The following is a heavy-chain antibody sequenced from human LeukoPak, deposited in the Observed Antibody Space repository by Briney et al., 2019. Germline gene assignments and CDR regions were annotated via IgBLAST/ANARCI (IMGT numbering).Heavy chain of an antibody. CDR1: GFTFSSYG. CDR2: ISYDGSNK. J-gene: IGHJ4*02. D-gene: IGHD3-10*01. CDR3: ATHQGYYGSGSYFTH. V-gene: IGHV3-30*03. Sequence: PGRSLRLSCAASGFTFSSYGMHWVRQAPGKGLEWVAVISYDGSNKYYADSVKGRFTISRDNSKNTLYLQMNSLRAEDTAVCYCATHQGYYGSGSYFTHWGQGTLVTVSS.